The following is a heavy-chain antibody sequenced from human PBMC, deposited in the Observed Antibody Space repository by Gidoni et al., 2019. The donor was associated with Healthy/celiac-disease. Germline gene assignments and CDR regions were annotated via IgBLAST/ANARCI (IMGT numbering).Heavy chain of an antibody. CDR3: ARGYDILTGYYNRAWVNYYGMDV. CDR1: GGTFGRYA. Sequence: QVQLVQSGAEVKKPGSAGKVSCKGSGGTFGRYAISWVRQDPGQGLEWMGGFIPLFCTASYAQKFQGQVTIPADESTSTAYMELSSLRSEDTAVYYCARGYDILTGYYNRAWVNYYGMDVWGQGTTVTVSS. J-gene: IGHJ6*02. D-gene: IGHD3-9*01. V-gene: IGHV1-69*01. CDR2: FIPLFCTA.